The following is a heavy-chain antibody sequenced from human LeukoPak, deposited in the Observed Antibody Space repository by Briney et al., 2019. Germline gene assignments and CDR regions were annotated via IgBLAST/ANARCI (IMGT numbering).Heavy chain of an antibody. Sequence: GGSLRLSCAASGFTSSSFQMNWVRQAPGKGLEWISYISSSGSSIYYADSVKGRFTISRDNAKNSLYLQMNSLRAEDTAVYYCASPTHYFHSSGYWPFDYWGQGTLVTVSS. CDR3: ASPTHYFHSSGYWPFDY. J-gene: IGHJ4*02. D-gene: IGHD3-22*01. CDR2: ISSSGSSI. V-gene: IGHV3-48*03. CDR1: GFTSSSFQ.